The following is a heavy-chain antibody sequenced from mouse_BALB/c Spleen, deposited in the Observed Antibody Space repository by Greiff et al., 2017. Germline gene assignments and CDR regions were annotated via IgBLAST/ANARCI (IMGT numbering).Heavy chain of an antibody. J-gene: IGHJ1*01. CDR3: AYGSSYDWYFDV. CDR2: IDPANGNT. Sequence: VQLQQSGAELVKPGASVKLSCTASGFNIKDTYMHWVKQRPEQGPEWIGRIDPANGNTKYDPKFQGKATITADTSSNTAYLQLSSLTSEDTAVYYCAYGSSYDWYFDVWGAGTTVTVSS. D-gene: IGHD1-1*01. V-gene: IGHV14-3*02. CDR1: GFNIKDTY.